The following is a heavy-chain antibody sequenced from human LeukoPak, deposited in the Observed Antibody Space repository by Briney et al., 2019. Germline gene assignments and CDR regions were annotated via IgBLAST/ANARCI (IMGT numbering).Heavy chain of an antibody. CDR3: AKDQRFLEWLAGYYFDY. V-gene: IGHV3-23*01. D-gene: IGHD3-3*01. CDR1: GFTFSSYA. Sequence: GGSLRLSCAASGFTFSSYAMSWVRQAPGKGLEWVSAISGSGGSTYYADSVEGRFTISRDNSKNTLYLQMNSLRAEDTAVYYCAKDQRFLEWLAGYYFDYWGQGTLVTVSS. CDR2: ISGSGGST. J-gene: IGHJ4*02.